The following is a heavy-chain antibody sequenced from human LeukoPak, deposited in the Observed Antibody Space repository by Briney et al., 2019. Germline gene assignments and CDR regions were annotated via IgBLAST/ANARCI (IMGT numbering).Heavy chain of an antibody. CDR3: AKNLGYCSSTSCYIGGLDY. Sequence: GGSLRLSCAASGFTFSSYAMNWVRQAPGKGLEWVSSISESGGTTDYADSVKGRFTISRDNSKNTLYLQMNSLRAEDTAVYYCAKNLGYCSSTSCYIGGLDYWGQGTLVTVSS. J-gene: IGHJ4*02. CDR1: GFTFSSYA. CDR2: ISESGGTT. D-gene: IGHD2-2*02. V-gene: IGHV3-23*01.